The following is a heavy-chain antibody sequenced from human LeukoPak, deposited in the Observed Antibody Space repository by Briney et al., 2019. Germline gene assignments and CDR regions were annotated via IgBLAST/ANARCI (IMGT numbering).Heavy chain of an antibody. D-gene: IGHD2-21*02. J-gene: IGHJ5*02. CDR2: INHSGST. V-gene: IGHV4-34*01. Sequence: SETLSLTCAVYRGSFSGYYWSWIRQPPGKGLEWIGEINHSGSTNYNPSLKSRVTISVDTSKNQFSLKLSSVTAADTAVYYCARGVVVVTATTYNWFDPWGQGTLVTVSS. CDR3: ARGVVVVTATTYNWFDP. CDR1: RGSFSGYY.